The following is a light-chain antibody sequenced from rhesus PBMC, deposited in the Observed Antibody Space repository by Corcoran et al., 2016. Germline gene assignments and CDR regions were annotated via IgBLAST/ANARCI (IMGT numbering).Light chain of an antibody. V-gene: IGLV1-60*01. Sequence: QSVLTQPPSASEGATKHVTICCSGGSSHIGSKGVSWYQQLPGTAPKLLIYYNDQRTSGVSDRFSGSKSGTSASLAISGLQNEDEAGYYCAAWDASLGGYISGAGTRLTVL. CDR1: SSHIGSKG. J-gene: IGLJ1*01. CDR2: YND. CDR3: AAWDASLGGYI.